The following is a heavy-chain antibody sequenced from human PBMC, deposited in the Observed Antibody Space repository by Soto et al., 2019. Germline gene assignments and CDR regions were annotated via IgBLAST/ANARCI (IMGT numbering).Heavy chain of an antibody. CDR3: AILSN. D-gene: IGHD6-6*01. CDR1: GFTVSSNY. CDR2: IYSDGTT. Sequence: GGSLRLSCAASGFTVSSNYMNWVRQAPGKGLEWLSIIYSDGTTYYADSVKGRFTISRDNFKNTLYLQMNNLRVEDTAVYYCAILSNWGQGTLVTVSS. V-gene: IGHV3-53*01. J-gene: IGHJ4*02.